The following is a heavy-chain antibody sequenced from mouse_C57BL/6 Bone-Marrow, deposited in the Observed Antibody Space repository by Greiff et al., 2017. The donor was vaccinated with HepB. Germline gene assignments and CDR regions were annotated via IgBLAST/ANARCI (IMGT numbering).Heavy chain of an antibody. V-gene: IGHV5-4*03. D-gene: IGHD4-1*01. CDR2: ISDGGSYT. CDR1: GFTFSSYA. Sequence: EVKLVESGGGLVKPGGSLKLSCAASGFTFSSYAMSWVRQTPEKRLEWVATISDGGSYTYYPDNVKGRFTISRDNAKNNLYLQMSHLKSEDTAMYYCARLTGTDWYFDVWGTGTTVTVSS. CDR3: ARLTGTDWYFDV. J-gene: IGHJ1*03.